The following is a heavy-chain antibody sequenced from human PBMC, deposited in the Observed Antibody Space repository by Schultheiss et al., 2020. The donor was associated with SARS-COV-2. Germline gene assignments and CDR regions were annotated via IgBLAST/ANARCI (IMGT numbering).Heavy chain of an antibody. V-gene: IGHV3-9*01. CDR3: ARGSGGGYEFDY. D-gene: IGHD5-12*01. CDR2: ITWNSGQI. CDR1: GFTFGDYS. J-gene: IGHJ4*02. Sequence: GGSLRLSCAASGFTFGDYSMHWLRRAPGKGLEWVSGITWNSGQIGYADSVKGRFTISRDNAKNSLFLQMDSLTAEDTAVYYCARGSGGGYEFDYWGQGTLVTVSS.